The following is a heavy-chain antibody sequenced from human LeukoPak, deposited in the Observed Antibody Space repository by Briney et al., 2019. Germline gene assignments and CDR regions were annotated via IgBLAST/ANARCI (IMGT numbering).Heavy chain of an antibody. J-gene: IGHJ4*02. CDR2: ISSSSSTI. V-gene: IGHV3-48*01. CDR3: ARHWAYSSGWYLDY. CDR1: GFTFSSFG. D-gene: IGHD6-19*01. Sequence: GGSLRLSCAASGFTFSSFGMNWVRQAPGKGLEWVSYISSSSSTIYYADSVKGRFTISRDNAKNSLYLQMNSLRAEDTAVYYCARHWAYSSGWYLDYWGQGTLVTVSS.